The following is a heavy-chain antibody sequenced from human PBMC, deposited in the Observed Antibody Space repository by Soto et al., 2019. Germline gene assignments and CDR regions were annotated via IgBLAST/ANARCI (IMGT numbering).Heavy chain of an antibody. CDR1: GGTSSSYA. CDR3: RSWLKEGGIGGNYYYGMDV. CDR2: IIPIFGTA. D-gene: IGHD1-1*01. J-gene: IGHJ6*02. Sequence: SVKVSCKASGGTSSSYAISWVRQAPGQGLEWMGGIIPIFGTANYAQKFQGRVTITADEPTSTVHMELSSLRSDDTAVYYCRSWLKEGGIGGNYYYGMDVWGQ. V-gene: IGHV1-69*13.